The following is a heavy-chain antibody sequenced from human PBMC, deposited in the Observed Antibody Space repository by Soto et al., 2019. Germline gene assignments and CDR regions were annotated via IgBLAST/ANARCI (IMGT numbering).Heavy chain of an antibody. Sequence: QEQLVESGGGVVQPGGSLRLSCAASGFSFSTYGMHWVRQAPGKGLEWVAVIWYEGSNTYHADSVKGRFTISRDNSRITLSLEMSCLRVVGRAGYYCERDHEYYGLVIVPSRHALDTWGKGTMVTVSS. CDR2: IWYEGSNT. D-gene: IGHD3-3*01. J-gene: IGHJ3*02. CDR3: ERDHEYYGLVIVPSRHALDT. V-gene: IGHV3-33*01. CDR1: GFSFSTYG.